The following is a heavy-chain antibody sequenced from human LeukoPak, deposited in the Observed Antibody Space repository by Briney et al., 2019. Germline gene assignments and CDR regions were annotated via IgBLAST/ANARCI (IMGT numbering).Heavy chain of an antibody. CDR3: ARHEGRAVTGYYWFDP. V-gene: IGHV4-59*08. D-gene: IGHD3-9*01. J-gene: IGHJ5*02. Sequence: SETLSLTCTVSGGSFSTYYWSWIRQPPGKGLEWIGYIYYSGSTNYNPSLKSRVTISVDTSKNQFSLKLSSVTAADTAVYYCARHEGRAVTGYYWFDPWGQGTLVTVSS. CDR2: IYYSGST. CDR1: GGSFSTYY.